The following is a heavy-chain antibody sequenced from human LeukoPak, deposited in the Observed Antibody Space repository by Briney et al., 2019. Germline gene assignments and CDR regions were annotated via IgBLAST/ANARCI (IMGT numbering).Heavy chain of an antibody. CDR1: GGSISSSSYY. Sequence: SETLSLTCTVSGGSISSSSYYWGWIRQPPGKGLEWIGTIYYTGRTYYNPSLKSRVTISVDTSKNQFSLKLSSVTAADTAMYYCARVKRKYQLLKPLHETPSHYFDYWGQGTLVTVSS. CDR3: ARVKRKYQLLKPLHETPSHYFDY. CDR2: IYYTGRT. J-gene: IGHJ4*02. V-gene: IGHV4-39*07. D-gene: IGHD2-2*01.